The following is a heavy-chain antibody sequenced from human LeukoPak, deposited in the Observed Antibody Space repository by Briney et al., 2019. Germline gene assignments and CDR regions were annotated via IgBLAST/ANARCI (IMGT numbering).Heavy chain of an antibody. CDR2: IIPIFGTA. CDR1: GGTFSSYA. V-gene: IGHV1-69*05. D-gene: IGHD3-3*01. Sequence: ASVKVSCKASGGTFSSYAISWVRQAPGQGLEWMGGIIPIFGTANYAQKFQGRVTITTDESTSTAYMELSSLRSEDTAVYYCARDHSWDFWSGYRFDYWGQGTLVTVSS. CDR3: ARDHSWDFWSGYRFDY. J-gene: IGHJ4*02.